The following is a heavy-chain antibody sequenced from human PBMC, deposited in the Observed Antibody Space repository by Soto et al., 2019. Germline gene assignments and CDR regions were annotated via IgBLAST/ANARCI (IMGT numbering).Heavy chain of an antibody. J-gene: IGHJ4*02. CDR1: GFTFSGYW. CDR2: IKHDGSVQ. Sequence: GEFLRLSCEASGFTFSGYWMRWVRQAPGKGLEWVADIKHDGSVQYYVDSVKGRFTISRDNAKKLLYLQMNGLRAEDTALYYCARAPYSNAWYRFDLWGQGTQVTVSS. D-gene: IGHD4-4*01. V-gene: IGHV3-7*03. CDR3: ARAPYSNAWYRFDL.